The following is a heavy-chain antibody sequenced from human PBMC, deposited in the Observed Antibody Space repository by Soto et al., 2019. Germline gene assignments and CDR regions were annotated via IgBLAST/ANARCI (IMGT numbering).Heavy chain of an antibody. J-gene: IGHJ6*02. D-gene: IGHD3-9*01. V-gene: IGHV3-30*18. Sequence: QVQLVESGGGVVQPGRSLRLSCAASGFTFSSYGMHWVRQAPGKGLEWVAVISYDGSNKYYADSVKGRFTISRDNSKNTLDLQMNSLRAEDTAVYYCAKGPVRYFDWLAPGDYYGMDVWGQGTTVTVSS. CDR2: ISYDGSNK. CDR1: GFTFSSYG. CDR3: AKGPVRYFDWLAPGDYYGMDV.